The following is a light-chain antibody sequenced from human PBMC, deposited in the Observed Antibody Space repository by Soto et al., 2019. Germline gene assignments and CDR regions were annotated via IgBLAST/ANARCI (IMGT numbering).Light chain of an antibody. CDR3: QSYDSSLSGWV. Sequence: QSVLTQPPSVPGAPGQRVTISWTGSSTNIGAGYDVHWYQQLPGTAPKLLIYGNSNRPSGVPDRFSGSKSGTSASLAITGLQAEDEADYYCQSYDSSLSGWVFGGGTKLTVL. CDR1: STNIGAGYD. J-gene: IGLJ3*02. V-gene: IGLV1-40*01. CDR2: GNS.